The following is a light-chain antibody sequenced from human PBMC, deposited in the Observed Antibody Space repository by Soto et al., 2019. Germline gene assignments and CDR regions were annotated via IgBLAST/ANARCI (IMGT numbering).Light chain of an antibody. CDR3: AQGSDRPLT. CDR1: QSVSSY. Sequence: EIVLTQSPATLSLSPGERATLSCRASQSVSSYLAWYQQKPGQAPRLLIYDASNRATGIPARFSGSGSGTDFTFTISSRETEDLSVYYCAQGSDRPLTFGGGTKVEIQ. V-gene: IGKV3-11*01. CDR2: DAS. J-gene: IGKJ4*01.